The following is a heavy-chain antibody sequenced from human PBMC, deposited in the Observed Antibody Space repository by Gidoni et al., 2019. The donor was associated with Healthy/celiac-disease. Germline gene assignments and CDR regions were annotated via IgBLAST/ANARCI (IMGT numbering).Heavy chain of an antibody. D-gene: IGHD3-16*01. CDR3: ARGLFIGGVV. J-gene: IGHJ4*02. V-gene: IGHV4-34*01. CDR1: GGSFSGYY. Sequence: QVQLQQWGAGLLKPSETLSLTCDVYGGSFSGYYWSWIRQPPGKGLEWIGEINHSGSTNYNPSLKSRVTISVDTSKNQFSLKLSSVTAADTAVYYCARGLFIGGVVWGQGTLVTVSS. CDR2: INHSGST.